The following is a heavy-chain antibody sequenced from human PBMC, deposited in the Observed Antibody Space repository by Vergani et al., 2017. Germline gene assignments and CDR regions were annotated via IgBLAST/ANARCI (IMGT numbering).Heavy chain of an antibody. CDR1: GFTVSSNY. Sequence: EVQLVESGGGLVQPGGSLRLSCAASGFTVSSNYMSWVRQAPGKGLEWVSVIYSGGSTYYADSVKGRLTISRHNSKNTLYLQMNSLRAEDTTVYYCARDLRGDYSKNYYGMDVWGQGTTVTVSS. J-gene: IGHJ6*02. V-gene: IGHV3-53*04. D-gene: IGHD2-21*02. CDR2: IYSGGST. CDR3: ARDLRGDYSKNYYGMDV.